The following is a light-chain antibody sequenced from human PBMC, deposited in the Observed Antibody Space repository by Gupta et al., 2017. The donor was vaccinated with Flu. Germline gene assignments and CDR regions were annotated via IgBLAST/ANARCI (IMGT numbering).Light chain of an antibody. J-gene: IGKJ4*01. CDR2: AAS. CDR1: QDISSY. Sequence: PASLSASVGDKVTIACRASQDISSYLAWYQQKSGKVPKPLIYAASSLQSGVPSRFSGSGSGTAFTLTIISLQPEDGATYYCQKYNSAPPAFGGGTKVEIK. V-gene: IGKV1-27*01. CDR3: QKYNSAPPA.